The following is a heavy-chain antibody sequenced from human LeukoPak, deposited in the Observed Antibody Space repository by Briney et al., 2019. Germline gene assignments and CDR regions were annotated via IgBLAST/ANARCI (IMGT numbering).Heavy chain of an antibody. CDR1: GFTFSNYG. J-gene: IGHJ4*02. D-gene: IGHD6-13*01. CDR3: ARDSSSSWYWGDY. V-gene: IGHV3-33*01. Sequence: GRSLRLSCAASGFTFSNYGMHWVRQAPGKGLEWVAVIWYDGSNKYYADSVKGRFTISRDNSKNTLYLQMNSLRAEDTAVYYCARDSSSSWYWGDYWGQGTLVTVSS. CDR2: IWYDGSNK.